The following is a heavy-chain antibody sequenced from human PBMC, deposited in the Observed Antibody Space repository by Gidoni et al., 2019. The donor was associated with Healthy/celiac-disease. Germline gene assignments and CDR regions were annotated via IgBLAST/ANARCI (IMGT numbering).Heavy chain of an antibody. J-gene: IGHJ4*02. CDR1: GGPFSSYA. Sequence: QVQLVQSGAAGKKPGSSVTVSCSTSGGPFSSYAIRWVRPAPGQGLEWMGGITPIFRPANDAQKFQGRVTITADKYTSTAYMELSSLRSEDTAVYYGAREGYDGSGSPFYFDYWGQGTLVTVSS. V-gene: IGHV1-69*06. CDR2: ITPIFRPA. D-gene: IGHD3-10*01. CDR3: AREGYDGSGSPFYFDY.